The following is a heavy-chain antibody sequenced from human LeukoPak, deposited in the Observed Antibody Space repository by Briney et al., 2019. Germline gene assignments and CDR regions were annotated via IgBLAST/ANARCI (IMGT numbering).Heavy chain of an antibody. D-gene: IGHD2-15*01. CDR1: GYTFTGYY. CDR2: INPNSGGT. J-gene: IGHJ4*02. Sequence: ASVKVSCKASGYTFTGYYMHWVRQAPGQGLEWMGRINPNSGGTNYAQKFQGRVTMTRDTSISTAYMELSRLRSDDTAVYYCARSSLSISREVAAVSDYRGQGTLVTVSS. CDR3: ARSSLSISREVAAVSDY. V-gene: IGHV1-2*06.